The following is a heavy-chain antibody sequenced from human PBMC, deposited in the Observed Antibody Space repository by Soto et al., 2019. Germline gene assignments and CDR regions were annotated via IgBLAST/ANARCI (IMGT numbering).Heavy chain of an antibody. CDR1: GGSFSGYY. J-gene: IGHJ1*01. CDR3: ARGRLRYLKGYFQH. D-gene: IGHD4-17*01. Sequence: QVQLQQWGAGLLKPSETLSLTCAVYGGSFSGYYWSWIRQPPGKGLEWIGEINHSGSTNYNPSLKSRVTISVDTSKNQFSLKLSSVTAADTAVYYCARGRLRYLKGYFQHWGQGTLVTVSS. V-gene: IGHV4-34*01. CDR2: INHSGST.